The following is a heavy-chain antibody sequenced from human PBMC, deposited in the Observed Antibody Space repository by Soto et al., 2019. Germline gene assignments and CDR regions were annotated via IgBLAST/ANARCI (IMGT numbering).Heavy chain of an antibody. CDR3: ARGFPNGGGLGY. D-gene: IGHD4-17*01. CDR1: GGSISSGGYY. J-gene: IGHJ4*02. CDR2: IYYSGST. V-gene: IGHV4-31*03. Sequence: SETLSLTCTVSGGSISSGGYYWSWIRQHPGKGLEWIGYIYYSGSTYYNPSLKSRVTISVDTSKNQFSLKLSSVTAADTAVYYCARGFPNGGGLGYWGQGTLVTVSS.